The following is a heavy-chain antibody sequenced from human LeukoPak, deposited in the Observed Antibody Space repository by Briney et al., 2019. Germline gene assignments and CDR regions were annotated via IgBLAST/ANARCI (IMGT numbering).Heavy chain of an antibody. CDR1: GFSLSTSAVG. CDR3: AHSPNSYDSSGYYQIRYGYFDY. CDR2: IACDDDK. J-gene: IGHJ4*02. Sequence: SGPTLVHPTPPLWLTCTFSGFSLSTSAVGVGWIRQPPVKALEWLALIACDDDKRYTHSRKHRLTITKDTSKNQVALTMTNMDPMYTATYYWAHSPNSYDSSGYYQIRYGYFDYWGQGTLVTVSS. D-gene: IGHD3-22*01. V-gene: IGHV2-5*02.